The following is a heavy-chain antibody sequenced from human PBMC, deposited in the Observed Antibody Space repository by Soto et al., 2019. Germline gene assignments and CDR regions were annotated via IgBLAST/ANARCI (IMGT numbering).Heavy chain of an antibody. CDR1: GGSINSNSYY. V-gene: IGHV4-39*01. Sequence: SETLSLTCTVSGGSINSNSYYWAWIRHPPGNGLAWIASIYYDGSTYYNPSLKSRVTISIYTSKNQFSLRLRSVTAADTAIYYCAKVVVAATRHTDFDSWGQGTLLTV. CDR3: AKVVVAATRHTDFDS. D-gene: IGHD2-15*01. J-gene: IGHJ4*02. CDR2: IYYDGST.